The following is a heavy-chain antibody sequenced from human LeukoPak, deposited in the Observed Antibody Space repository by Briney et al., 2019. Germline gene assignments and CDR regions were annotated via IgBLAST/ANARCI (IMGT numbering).Heavy chain of an antibody. Sequence: GGSLRLSCAASGFTFSSYWMSWVRQAPGKGLEWVANIKQDGSEKYSVESVKGRFTISRDNAKNSLYLQMNSLRAEDTAVYYCARDDCSRISCSHNWFDPWGQGTLVTVSS. D-gene: IGHD2-2*01. CDR2: IKQDGSEK. CDR1: GFTFSSYW. CDR3: ARDDCSRISCSHNWFDP. V-gene: IGHV3-7*01. J-gene: IGHJ5*02.